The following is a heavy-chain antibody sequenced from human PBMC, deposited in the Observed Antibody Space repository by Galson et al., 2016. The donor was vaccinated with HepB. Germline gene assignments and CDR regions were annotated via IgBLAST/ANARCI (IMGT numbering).Heavy chain of an antibody. CDR2: TYYRSKWYS. Sequence: CAISGDSVSSNSAAWSWIRQSPSRGLEWLGRTYYRSKWYSDYAVSVKSRITISPDTSKNQFSLQLNSVTPEDTTIYYWARIAAAQHPLYYWGQGTLVTVAS. D-gene: IGHD6-13*01. CDR3: ARIAAAQHPLYY. CDR1: GDSVSSNSAA. J-gene: IGHJ4*02. V-gene: IGHV6-1*01.